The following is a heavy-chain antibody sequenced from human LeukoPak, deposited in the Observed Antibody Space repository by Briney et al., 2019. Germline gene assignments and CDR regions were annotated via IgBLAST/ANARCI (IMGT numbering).Heavy chain of an antibody. CDR2: ISPGGSDT. V-gene: IGHV3-23*01. D-gene: IGHD3-10*01. Sequence: GGSLRLSCAASGYTFNNYAMSWVRQAPGEGLEWVSAISPGGSDTYYADSLRGRFTISRDNSKKTLSLQMSSQRAEDSAVYYCAKRGGYETMAAFDYWGQGTLVTVSS. CDR3: AKRGGYETMAAFDY. CDR1: GYTFNNYA. J-gene: IGHJ4*02.